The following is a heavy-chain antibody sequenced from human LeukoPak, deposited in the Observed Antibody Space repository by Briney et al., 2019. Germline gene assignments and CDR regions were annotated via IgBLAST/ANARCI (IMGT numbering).Heavy chain of an antibody. CDR2: IYYSGST. D-gene: IGHD3-22*01. Sequence: SETLSLTCTVSGGSISSSSYYWGWIRQPPGKGLEWIGSIYYSGSTYYNPSLKSRVTISVDTSKNQFSLKLSSVTAADTAVYYCARVNQYYYDSSGYPYYFDYWGQGTLVTVSS. V-gene: IGHV4-39*01. CDR3: ARVNQYYYDSSGYPYYFDY. J-gene: IGHJ4*02. CDR1: GGSISSSSYY.